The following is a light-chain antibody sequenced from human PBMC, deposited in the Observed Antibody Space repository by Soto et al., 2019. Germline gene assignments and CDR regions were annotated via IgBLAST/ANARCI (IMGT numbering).Light chain of an antibody. Sequence: EIVMTQSPATLSVSPGERVTLSCRASQSVRNNLAWYQQKPGQAPRLLIYGASTRATDIPARFSGSGSGTEFTLTISSLQSDDIAVYYCQQYNFWKTFGQGTKVEIK. CDR2: GAS. V-gene: IGKV3-15*01. CDR1: QSVRNN. J-gene: IGKJ1*01. CDR3: QQYNFWKT.